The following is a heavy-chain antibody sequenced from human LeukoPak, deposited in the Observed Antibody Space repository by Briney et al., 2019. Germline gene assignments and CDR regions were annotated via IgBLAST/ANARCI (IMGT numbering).Heavy chain of an antibody. Sequence: ASVKVSCKASGGTFSSYAIGWVRQAPGQGLEWMGRIIPILGIANYAQKFQGRVTITADKSTSTAYMELSSLRSEDTAVYYCASNPVAAARTIDYWGQGTLVTVSS. CDR3: ASNPVAAARTIDY. V-gene: IGHV1-69*04. CDR1: GGTFSSYA. CDR2: IIPILGIA. J-gene: IGHJ4*02. D-gene: IGHD6-13*01.